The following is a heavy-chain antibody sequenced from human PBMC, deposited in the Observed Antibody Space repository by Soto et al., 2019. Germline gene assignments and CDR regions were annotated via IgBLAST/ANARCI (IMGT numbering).Heavy chain of an antibody. CDR1: GGTFSSYA. Sequence: ASVKVSCKASGGTFSSYAISWVRQAPGQGLEWMGGIIPIFGTANYAQKFQGRVTITADESTSTAYMELSSLRSEDTAVYYCARAEVSSSWAYYYGMDVWGQGTTVTVSS. CDR3: ARAEVSSSWAYYYGMDV. D-gene: IGHD6-13*01. J-gene: IGHJ6*02. CDR2: IIPIFGTA. V-gene: IGHV1-69*13.